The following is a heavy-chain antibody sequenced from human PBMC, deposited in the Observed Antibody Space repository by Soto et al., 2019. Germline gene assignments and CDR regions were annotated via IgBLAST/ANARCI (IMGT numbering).Heavy chain of an antibody. CDR1: GFTFNSYA. Sequence: EAQLLESGGGLVQPGGSLRLSCAASGFTFNSYAMTWVRQAPGRGLEWVSAISGSGGSKYYTDSVQGRFTISRENSKNTVYLQMNSLRAEDTAVYFCAKKYYYDSVGDYSRDAFDIWGQGTVVTVSS. D-gene: IGHD3-22*01. CDR2: ISGSGGSK. CDR3: AKKYYYDSVGDYSRDAFDI. J-gene: IGHJ3*02. V-gene: IGHV3-23*01.